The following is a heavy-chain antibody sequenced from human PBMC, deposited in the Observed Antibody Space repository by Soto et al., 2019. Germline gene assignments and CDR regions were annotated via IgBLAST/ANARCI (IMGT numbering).Heavy chain of an antibody. V-gene: IGHV1-69*12. D-gene: IGHD5-18*01. CDR1: GGTFSSYA. Sequence: QVQLVQSGAEVKKPGSSVKVSCKASGGTFSSYAISWVRQAPGQGLEWMGGIIPIFGTANYAQKFQGRVTITADESTSTAYMELSSLRSEDTAVYYCARERRGYSYGHYYYYGMDVWGQGTTVTVSS. CDR3: ARERRGYSYGHYYYYGMDV. CDR2: IIPIFGTA. J-gene: IGHJ6*02.